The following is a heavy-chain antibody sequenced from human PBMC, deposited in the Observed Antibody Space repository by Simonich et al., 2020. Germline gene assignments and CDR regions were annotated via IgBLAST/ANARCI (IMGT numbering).Heavy chain of an antibody. CDR1: GFSLSTSGVG. V-gene: IGHV2-5*01. CDR3: AHSVGYFDI. CDR2: IYWNDDK. D-gene: IGHD1-26*01. Sequence: QITLKESGPTLVKPTQTLPLTCTFSGFSLSTSGVGVGWSRQPPGKALEWLALIYWNDDKRYSPSLKRRLTITKDTSKNQVVLTMTNMDPVDTATYYCAHSVGYFDIWGQGTMVTVSS. J-gene: IGHJ3*02.